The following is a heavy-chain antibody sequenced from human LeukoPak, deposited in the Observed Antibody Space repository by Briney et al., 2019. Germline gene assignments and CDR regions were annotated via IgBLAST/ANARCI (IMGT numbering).Heavy chain of an antibody. CDR3: ARGATVTPSDFEY. Sequence: GGSLRLSCAASGFTVSSNYMNWVRQAPGKGLEWVSSISRSGEYTYYADSVKGRFTISRDNAQNSMSLQMNSLRAEDTAVYYCARGATVTPSDFEYWGQGTLVTVLS. D-gene: IGHD4-17*01. V-gene: IGHV3-21*01. J-gene: IGHJ4*02. CDR1: GFTVSSNY. CDR2: ISRSGEYT.